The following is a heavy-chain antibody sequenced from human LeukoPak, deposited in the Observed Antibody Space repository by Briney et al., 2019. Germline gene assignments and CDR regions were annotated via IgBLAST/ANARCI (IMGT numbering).Heavy chain of an antibody. J-gene: IGHJ6*02. CDR3: ARVGASYAPGRGYYYGMDV. CDR1: GFTFSSYD. CDR2: IGTAGDT. D-gene: IGHD1-26*01. Sequence: GGSLRLSCAASGFTFSSYDMHWVRQATGKGLEWVSAIGTAGDTYYPGSVKGRFTISRENAKNSLYLQMNSLRAGDTAVYYCARVGASYAPGRGYYYGMDVWGQGTTVTVSS. V-gene: IGHV3-13*01.